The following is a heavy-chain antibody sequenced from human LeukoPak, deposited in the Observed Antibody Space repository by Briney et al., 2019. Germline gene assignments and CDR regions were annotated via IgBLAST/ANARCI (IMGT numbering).Heavy chain of an antibody. CDR1: GHTFTGYY. V-gene: IGHV1-2*02. CDR2: INPNSGGT. J-gene: IGHJ4*02. CDR3: ARGRYYYDSSGYQF. Sequence: SVNVSFKASGHTFTGYYMHWVRQPPGQGLECMGLINPNSGGTNYAQKLHGRVTITIDTSISSAYMELSRLRSDDTAVYYCARGRYYYDSSGYQFWGQGTLVTVSS. D-gene: IGHD3-22*01.